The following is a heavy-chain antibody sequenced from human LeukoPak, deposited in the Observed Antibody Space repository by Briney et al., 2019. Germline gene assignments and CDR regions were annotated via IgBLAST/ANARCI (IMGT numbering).Heavy chain of an antibody. J-gene: IGHJ4*02. Sequence: PGGSLRLPCAASGFTFSSYSMNWVRQAPGKGLEWVSSISSSSSYIYYVDSVKGRFTISRDNAKNSLYLQMNSLRAEDTAVYYCARDRTQADPTMVRGVTPFGYWGQGTLVTVSS. CDR2: ISSSSSYI. CDR3: ARDRTQADPTMVRGVTPFGY. CDR1: GFTFSSYS. D-gene: IGHD3-10*01. V-gene: IGHV3-21*01.